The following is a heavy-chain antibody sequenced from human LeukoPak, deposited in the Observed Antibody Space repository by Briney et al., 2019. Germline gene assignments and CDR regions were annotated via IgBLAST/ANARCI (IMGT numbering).Heavy chain of an antibody. Sequence: TGGSLRLSCAASGFTFSSYWMTWVRQAPGEGLEWVANIKHDGSEKYYVDSVKGRFTISRDNAKNSLYLQINNLRAEDTAMYYCARSTAYSFDYWGQGTLVTVSS. V-gene: IGHV3-7*01. CDR1: GFTFSSYW. CDR2: IKHDGSEK. CDR3: ARSTAYSFDY. J-gene: IGHJ4*02.